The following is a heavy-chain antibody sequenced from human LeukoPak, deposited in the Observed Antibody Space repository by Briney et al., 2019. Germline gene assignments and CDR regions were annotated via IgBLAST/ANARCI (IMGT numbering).Heavy chain of an antibody. Sequence: SETLSLTCAVYGGSFSGYYWSWIRQPPGKGLEWIGEINHSGSANYDPSLKSRVTISVDTSKNQFSLKLSSVTAADTAVYYCARDGDIVVVPAGLYMDVWGKGTTVTVSS. CDR1: GGSFSGYY. J-gene: IGHJ6*03. CDR2: INHSGSA. V-gene: IGHV4-34*01. CDR3: ARDGDIVVVPAGLYMDV. D-gene: IGHD2-2*01.